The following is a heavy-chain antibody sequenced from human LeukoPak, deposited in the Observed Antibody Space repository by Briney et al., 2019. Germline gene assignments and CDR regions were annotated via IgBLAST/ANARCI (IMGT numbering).Heavy chain of an antibody. J-gene: IGHJ4*02. CDR3: ARWATSFDL. D-gene: IGHD6-6*01. Sequence: GGSLRLSCAASGFTFGNYWMSWVRQAPGKGLEWVANIKQDGSDKYYVDSVTGRFTISRDNAMNSLYLQMNSLRAEDTAVYYCARWATSFDLWGQGTLVTVSS. CDR1: GFTFGNYW. CDR2: IKQDGSDK. V-gene: IGHV3-7*01.